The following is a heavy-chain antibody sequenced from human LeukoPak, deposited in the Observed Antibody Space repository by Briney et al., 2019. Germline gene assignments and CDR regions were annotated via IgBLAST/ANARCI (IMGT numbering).Heavy chain of an antibody. CDR1: GYTFARYG. CDR2: ISAYNGNT. CDR3: ARRTGDYSNYPFDY. J-gene: IGHJ4*02. V-gene: IGHV1-18*01. D-gene: IGHD4-11*01. Sequence: ASVEVSCKASGYTFARYGISWVRQAPGQGLEWMGWISAYNGNTNYAQKLQGRVTMTTDTSTSTAYMELRSLRSDDTAVYYCARRTGDYSNYPFDYWGQGTLVTVSS.